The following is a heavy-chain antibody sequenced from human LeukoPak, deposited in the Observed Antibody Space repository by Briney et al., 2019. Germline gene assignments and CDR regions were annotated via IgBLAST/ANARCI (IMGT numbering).Heavy chain of an antibody. CDR2: IKRKTDGGAT. D-gene: IGHD7-27*01. V-gene: IGHV3-15*07. CDR3: TTGNWGPH. Sequence: GGSLRLSCAASGFTFNDAWMNWVRQAPGKGLEWVGRIKRKTDGGATDYAAPVKGRFTISRDDSKNTLYLQMNSLKTEDTAVYYCTTGNWGPHWGQGTLVTVSS. J-gene: IGHJ4*02. CDR1: GFTFNDAW.